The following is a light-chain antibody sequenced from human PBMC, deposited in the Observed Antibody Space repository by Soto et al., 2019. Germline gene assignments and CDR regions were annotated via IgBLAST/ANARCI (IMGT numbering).Light chain of an antibody. CDR3: QQYVSPLWT. V-gene: IGKV3-20*01. CDR2: GAS. J-gene: IGKJ1*01. CDR1: QSVSSSY. Sequence: EIVLTQSPGTLSLSPGERATLSCRASQSVSSSYLAGYQQKPGQAPRLLIYGASSRATRIPDRFSGSGSGTHFTLTISRLEPEDFAVHYGQQYVSPLWTFGQGTNVQLK.